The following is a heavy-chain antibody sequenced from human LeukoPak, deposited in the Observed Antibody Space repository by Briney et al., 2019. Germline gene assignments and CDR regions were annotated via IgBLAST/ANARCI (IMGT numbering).Heavy chain of an antibody. V-gene: IGHV3-30*18. D-gene: IGHD3-10*01. CDR3: AKDVDPFGSGSFVEGFDY. CDR1: GFGFSSYG. Sequence: GGSLRLSCAASGFGFSSYGMNWVRQAPGKGLEWVAVLSFDGTNKYYADSVKGRFTVSRDNINNTLYLHMNSLSVEDTAVYYCAKDVDPFGSGSFVEGFDYWGQGTLVIVSS. CDR2: LSFDGTNK. J-gene: IGHJ4*02.